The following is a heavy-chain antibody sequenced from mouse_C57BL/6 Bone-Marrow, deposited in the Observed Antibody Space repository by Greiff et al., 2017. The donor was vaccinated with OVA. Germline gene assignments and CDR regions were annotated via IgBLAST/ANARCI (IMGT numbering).Heavy chain of an antibody. D-gene: IGHD1-1*01. Sequence: QVQLKQPGAELVKPGASVKLSCKASGYTFTSYWMHWVKQRPGRGLEWIGRIDPNSGGTKYNEKFKSKATLTVDKPSSTAYMQLSSLTSEDSAVXYCARREVIYYYGQFAYWGQGTLVTVSA. CDR3: ARREVIYYYGQFAY. J-gene: IGHJ3*01. V-gene: IGHV1-72*01. CDR1: GYTFTSYW. CDR2: IDPNSGGT.